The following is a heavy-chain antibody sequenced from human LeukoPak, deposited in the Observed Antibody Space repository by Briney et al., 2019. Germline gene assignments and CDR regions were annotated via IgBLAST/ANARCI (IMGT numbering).Heavy chain of an antibody. CDR1: GGSISSYY. CDR3: ARSSDCGGDCPPYYYGMDV. D-gene: IGHD2-21*02. V-gene: IGHV4-59*08. CDR2: IYYSGST. J-gene: IGHJ6*02. Sequence: SETLSLTCTVSGGSISSYYWSWIRQPPGKGLEWIGYIYYSGSTNYNPSLKSRVTISVDTSKNQFSLKLSSVTAADTAVYYCARSSDCGGDCPPYYYGMDVWGQGTTVTVSS.